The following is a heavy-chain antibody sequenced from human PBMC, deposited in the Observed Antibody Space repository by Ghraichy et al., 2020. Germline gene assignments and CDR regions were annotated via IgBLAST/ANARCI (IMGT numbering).Heavy chain of an antibody. D-gene: IGHD5-18*01. J-gene: IGHJ6*02. CDR1: GFTFSSYW. CDR2: IKQDGSEE. Sequence: LSLTCAASGFTFSSYWMTWFRQAPGKGLEWVANIKQDGSEEYYVDSVKGRFTISRDNAKNSVYLQMNSLRAEDTAVYYCARDDGGGYSYYSVWGQGTTVTVSS. V-gene: IGHV3-7*04. CDR3: ARDDGGGYSYYSV.